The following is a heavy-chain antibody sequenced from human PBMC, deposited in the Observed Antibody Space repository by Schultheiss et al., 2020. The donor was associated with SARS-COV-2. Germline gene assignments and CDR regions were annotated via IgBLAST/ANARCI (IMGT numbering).Heavy chain of an antibody. D-gene: IGHD4-23*01. CDR2: INHSGST. Sequence: SQTLSLTCTVSGGSVSSGSYYWHWIRQHPGKGLEWIGEINHSGSTNYNPSLKSRVTISVDTSKNQFSLKLSSVTAADTAVYYCARERRMTTVVTSWYFDLWGRGTLVTVSS. J-gene: IGHJ2*01. V-gene: IGHV4-61*01. CDR3: ARERRMTTVVTSWYFDL. CDR1: GGSVSSGSYY.